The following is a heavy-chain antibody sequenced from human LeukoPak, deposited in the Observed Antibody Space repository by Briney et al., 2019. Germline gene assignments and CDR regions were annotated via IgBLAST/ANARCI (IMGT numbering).Heavy chain of an antibody. CDR3: ARADFIDAGPYLIGP. V-gene: IGHV1-2*02. J-gene: IGHJ5*02. D-gene: IGHD3-3*01. CDR1: GYSFTDFY. CDR2: INTKRGRT. Sequence: ASVKVSCKTSGYSFTDFYIQRVRQAPGQGLGGVGWINTKRGRTSAARKFQGRVTMTRDPSITTVYLDMAWLTSDDTAIYFCARADFIDAGPYLIGPWGQGTLVTVSS.